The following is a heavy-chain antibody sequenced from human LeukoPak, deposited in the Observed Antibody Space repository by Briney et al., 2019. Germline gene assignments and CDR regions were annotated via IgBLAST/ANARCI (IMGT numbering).Heavy chain of an antibody. CDR1: GYTFTSYY. Sequence: ASVKVSCTASGYTFTSYYMHWVRQAPGQGLEWMGIINPSGSGTTYAQRFQGRVTMTRDTSTSTVYMELSSLRSEDTAVYYCARRGSYGYVDNYWGQGTLVTVSS. CDR2: INPSGSGT. CDR3: ARRGSYGYVDNY. D-gene: IGHD5-18*01. V-gene: IGHV1-46*01. J-gene: IGHJ4*02.